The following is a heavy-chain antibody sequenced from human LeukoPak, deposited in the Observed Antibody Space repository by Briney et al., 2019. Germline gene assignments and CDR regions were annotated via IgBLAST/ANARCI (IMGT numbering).Heavy chain of an antibody. CDR2: IYYSGST. CDR1: GGSISSYY. Sequence: SETLSLTCTVSGGSISSYYWSWIRQPPGKGLEWIGYIYYSGSTNYSPSLKSRVTISVDTSKNQFSLKLSSVTAADTAVCYCARHAYLVSGYSQFDYWGQGTLVTVSS. D-gene: IGHD3-22*01. CDR3: ARHAYLVSGYSQFDY. J-gene: IGHJ4*02. V-gene: IGHV4-59*08.